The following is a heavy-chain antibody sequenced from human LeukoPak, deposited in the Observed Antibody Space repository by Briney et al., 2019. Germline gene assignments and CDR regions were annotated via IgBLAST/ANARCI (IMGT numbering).Heavy chain of an antibody. CDR1: GFSLSTSGMC. D-gene: IGHD3-9*01. CDR3: ARQLQYYDILTGYLPSGMDV. Sequence: SGPTLVNPTQTLTLTCTFSGFSLSTSGMCVSWIRQPPGKALEWLARIDWDDDKYYSTSLKTRLTISKDTSKNQVVLTMTNMDPVDTATYYCARQLQYYDILTGYLPSGMDVWGQGTTVAVSS. V-gene: IGHV2-70*11. CDR2: IDWDDDK. J-gene: IGHJ6*02.